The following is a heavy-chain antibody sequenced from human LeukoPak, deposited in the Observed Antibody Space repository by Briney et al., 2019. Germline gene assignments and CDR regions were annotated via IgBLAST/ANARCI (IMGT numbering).Heavy chain of an antibody. V-gene: IGHV4-39*01. D-gene: IGHD5-18*01. CDR3: ARRVDTAMVDAFDI. J-gene: IGHJ3*02. CDR1: GGSISSSSYY. CDR2: VYYSGST. Sequence: SETLSLTCTVSGGSISSSSYYWGWIRQPPGKGLEWIGSVYYSGSTYYNPSLKSRVTISVDTSKNQFSLKLSSVTAADTAVYYCARRVDTAMVDAFDIWGQGTMVTVSS.